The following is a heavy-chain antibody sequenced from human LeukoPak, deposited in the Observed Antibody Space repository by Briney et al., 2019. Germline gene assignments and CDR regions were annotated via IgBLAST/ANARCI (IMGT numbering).Heavy chain of an antibody. CDR2: IIPIFGTP. CDR3: ARGSASSAAAGFDY. V-gene: IGHV1-69*13. CDR1: GGTFSSYT. D-gene: IGHD6-13*01. Sequence: SVKVSCKASGGTFSSYTISWVRQAPGQGLEWMGGIIPIFGTPDYAQKFQGRVTITADDSTSTAYMELSSLRSEDTAVYYCARGSASSAAAGFDYWGQGTLVTVSS. J-gene: IGHJ4*02.